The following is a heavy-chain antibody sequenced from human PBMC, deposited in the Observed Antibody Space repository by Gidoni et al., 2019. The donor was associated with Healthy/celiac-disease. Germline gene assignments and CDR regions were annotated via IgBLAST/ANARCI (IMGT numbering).Heavy chain of an antibody. Sequence: QVQLQESGPGLVKPSETLSLTCTVPGGSISSYYWSWIRQPAGKGLEWIGRIYTSGSTNYNPSPKSRVSMSVDTSKNQFSLKLSSVTAADTAVYYCARDRLEWLLSDYWGQGTLVTVSS. V-gene: IGHV4-4*07. CDR1: GGSISSYY. CDR2: IYTSGST. D-gene: IGHD3-3*01. CDR3: ARDRLEWLLSDY. J-gene: IGHJ4*02.